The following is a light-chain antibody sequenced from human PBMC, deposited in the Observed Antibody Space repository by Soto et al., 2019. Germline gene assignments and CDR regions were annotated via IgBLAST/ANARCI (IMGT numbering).Light chain of an antibody. CDR2: NDY. J-gene: IGLJ7*01. CDR3: AAWDDNLDAAV. Sequence: QSVLSQPPSASGTPGQRVTVSCSGGGSNIGNNPVTWYQQVPGTAPKLLIYNDYQRPSGVPVRFSGSRSGTSASLAISGLQSEDEADYFCAAWDDNLDAAVFGGGTQLTVL. CDR1: GSNIGNNP. V-gene: IGLV1-44*01.